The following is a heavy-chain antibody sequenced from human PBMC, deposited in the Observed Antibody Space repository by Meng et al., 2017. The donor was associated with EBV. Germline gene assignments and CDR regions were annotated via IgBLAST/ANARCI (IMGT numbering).Heavy chain of an antibody. CDR1: GNPLPGYY. D-gene: IGHD6-19*01. CDR2: INPNSGGT. J-gene: IGHJ4*02. Sequence: PLCPAVAEVKNPGASGKVTCKAAGNPLPGYYRHWVRQAPGQGLEWMGWINPNSGGTNYAQKFQGRVTMTRDTSISTAHMELSRLMSDDTAVYYCVRSSGWSLFDYWGQGTLVTVSS. CDR3: VRSSGWSLFDY. V-gene: IGHV1-2*02.